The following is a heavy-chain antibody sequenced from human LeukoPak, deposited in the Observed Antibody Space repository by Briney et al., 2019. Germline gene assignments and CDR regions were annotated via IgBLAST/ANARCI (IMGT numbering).Heavy chain of an antibody. CDR1: GGTFSSYA. CDR2: IIPIFGTA. CDR3: ASAYCSGGSCSDAFDI. D-gene: IGHD2-15*01. J-gene: IGHJ3*02. Sequence: SVKVSCKASGGTFSSYAISWVRQAPGQGLEWMGGIIPIFGTANYAQKFQGRVTITADESTSTAYMELSSLRSEDTAVYYCASAYCSGGSCSDAFDIWGQGTMVTVSS. V-gene: IGHV1-69*01.